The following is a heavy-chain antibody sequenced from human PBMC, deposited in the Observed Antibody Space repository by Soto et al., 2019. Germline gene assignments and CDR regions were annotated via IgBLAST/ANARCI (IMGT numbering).Heavy chain of an antibody. CDR2: INHSGST. CDR1: GGSFSGYY. J-gene: IGHJ4*02. D-gene: IGHD1-1*01. Sequence: PSETLSLTCAVYGGSFSGYYWSWIRQPPGKGLEWIGEINHSGSTNYNPSLKSRVTISVDTSKNQFSLKLSSVTAADTAVYYCARGVRVQLERQGPYFDYWGQGTLLTVSS. CDR3: ARGVRVQLERQGPYFDY. V-gene: IGHV4-34*01.